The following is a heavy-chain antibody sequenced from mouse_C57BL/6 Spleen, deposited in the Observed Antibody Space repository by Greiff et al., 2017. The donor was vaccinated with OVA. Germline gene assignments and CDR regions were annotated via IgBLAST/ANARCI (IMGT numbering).Heavy chain of an antibody. CDR3: ARHQTGYVDY. D-gene: IGHD4-1*01. V-gene: IGHV5-6*01. CDR1: GFTFSSYG. CDR2: ISSGGSST. J-gene: IGHJ2*01. Sequence: DVLLVESGGDLVKPGGSLKLSCAASGFTFSSYGMSWVRQTPDQRLEWVATISSGGSSTYYPDSVKGRFTISRDNAKNTLYLQMSSLKAEDTAMYYCARHQTGYVDYWGQGTTLTVSS.